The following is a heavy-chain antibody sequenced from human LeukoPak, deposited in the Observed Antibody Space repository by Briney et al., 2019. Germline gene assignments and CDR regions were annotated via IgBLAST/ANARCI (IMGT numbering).Heavy chain of an antibody. Sequence: SVKVSCKASGGTFSSYAISWVRQAPGQGLEWMGRIIPIFGTANYAQKFQGRVTITTDESTSTAYMELSSLRSEDSAVYYCARDCSGGSCYSGDDAFDIWGQGTMVTVSS. CDR1: GGTFSSYA. CDR3: ARDCSGGSCYSGDDAFDI. CDR2: IIPIFGTA. D-gene: IGHD2-15*01. V-gene: IGHV1-69*05. J-gene: IGHJ3*02.